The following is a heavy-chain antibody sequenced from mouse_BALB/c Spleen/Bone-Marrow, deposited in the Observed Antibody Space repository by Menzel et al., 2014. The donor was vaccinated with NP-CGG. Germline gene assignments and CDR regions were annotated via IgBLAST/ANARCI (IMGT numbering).Heavy chain of an antibody. D-gene: IGHD2-3*01. V-gene: IGHV10-1*02. CDR2: IRSKSNNYAT. J-gene: IGHJ3*01. CDR1: GFTFNTYA. CDR3: VRSDDGCFAY. Sequence: EVMLVESGGGLVQPKGSLKLSCAASGFTFNTYAMNWDRQAPGKGLEWVARIRSKSNNYATYYADSVKDRFTVSRDDSQSMLFLQMNNLKTEDTAMYYCVRSDDGCFAYWGQGTLVTVSA.